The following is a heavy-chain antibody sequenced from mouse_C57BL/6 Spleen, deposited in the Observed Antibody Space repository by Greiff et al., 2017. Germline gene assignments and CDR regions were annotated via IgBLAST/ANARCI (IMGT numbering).Heavy chain of an antibody. J-gene: IGHJ2*01. V-gene: IGHV1-69*01. CDR3: ARGRGSSLYYFDY. CDR2: IDPSDSYT. D-gene: IGHD1-1*01. CDR1: GYTFTSYW. Sequence: QVQLQQPGAELVMPGASVKLSCKASGYTFTSYWMHWVKQRPGQGLEWIGEIDPSDSYTNYNQKFKGKSTLTVDQSSSTAYMQLSSLTSEDSAVXYCARGRGSSLYYFDYWGQGTTLTVSS.